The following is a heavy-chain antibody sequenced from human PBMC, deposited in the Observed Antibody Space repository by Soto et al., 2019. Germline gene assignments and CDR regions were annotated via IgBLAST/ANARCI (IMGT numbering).Heavy chain of an antibody. CDR2: ISAKNGNT. Sequence: ASVKVSCKASGYTFTTYGITWVRQAPGQGLEWMGWISAKNGNTNYAQKLQGRVTMTADTSTSTAYMELRSLRSDDTAVYYCAREDFRYESRGYYLAKAWFDPWGQGTLVTVSS. J-gene: IGHJ5*02. CDR1: GYTFTTYG. D-gene: IGHD3-22*01. V-gene: IGHV1-18*01. CDR3: AREDFRYESRGYYLAKAWFDP.